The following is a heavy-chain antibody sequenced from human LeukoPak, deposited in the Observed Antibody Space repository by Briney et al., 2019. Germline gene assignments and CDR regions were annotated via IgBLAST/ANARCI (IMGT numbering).Heavy chain of an antibody. D-gene: IGHD5-12*01. CDR1: GASVSNHY. Sequence: KSSETLSLTCSVSGASVSNHYCTWIRQPPGKRLEWIGYAYYSGSTNYSASLKSRVTISVDTSKNQFSLRLNSVTAADTAVYYCAISYGGYVLDSWGQGTLVIVSS. J-gene: IGHJ4*02. CDR2: AYYSGST. V-gene: IGHV4-59*02. CDR3: AISYGGYVLDS.